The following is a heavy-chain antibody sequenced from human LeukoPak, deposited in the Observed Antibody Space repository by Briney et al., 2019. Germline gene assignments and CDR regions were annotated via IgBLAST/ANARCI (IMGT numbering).Heavy chain of an antibody. V-gene: IGHV3-23*01. D-gene: IGHD3-22*01. CDR3: AKEVYYFDTSGLYSFAFDI. J-gene: IGHJ3*02. CDR1: GLTFSSYA. Sequence: GGSLRLSCAASGLTFSSYARSWVRQAPGKGLEWVSAISASGGSTYYADSVKGRLTISRDNSKNTLYLQMNSLRVEDTAVYYCAKEVYYFDTSGLYSFAFDIWGQGTMVTVPS. CDR2: ISASGGST.